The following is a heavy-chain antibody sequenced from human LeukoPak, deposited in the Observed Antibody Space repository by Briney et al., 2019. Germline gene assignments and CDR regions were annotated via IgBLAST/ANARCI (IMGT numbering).Heavy chain of an antibody. Sequence: GGSLRLSCAASGFTFSSYDMHWVRQAPGKGLEWVAVISYDGSNKYYADSVKGRFTISRDNSKNTLYLQMNSLRAEDTAVYYCARAPHTYYYGSGSYWELGFLDYWGQGTLVTVSS. D-gene: IGHD3-10*01. CDR1: GFTFSSYD. CDR2: ISYDGSNK. J-gene: IGHJ4*02. V-gene: IGHV3-30*04. CDR3: ARAPHTYYYGSGSYWELGFLDY.